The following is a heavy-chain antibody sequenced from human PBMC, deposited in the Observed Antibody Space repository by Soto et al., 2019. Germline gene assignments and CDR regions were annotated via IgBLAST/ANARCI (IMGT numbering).Heavy chain of an antibody. J-gene: IGHJ3*02. D-gene: IGHD3-22*01. Sequence: QVQLVQSGAEVKKPGSSVKVSCKASGGTFSSYAISWVRQAPGQGLEWMGGIIPIFGTANYAQKFQGRVTITADEATSTAYMELSSLRAEDTAVYYCARDPTYYYDSRGYYPLDDAFDIWGQGTMVTVSS. CDR2: IIPIFGTA. CDR1: GGTFSSYA. CDR3: ARDPTYYYDSRGYYPLDDAFDI. V-gene: IGHV1-69*01.